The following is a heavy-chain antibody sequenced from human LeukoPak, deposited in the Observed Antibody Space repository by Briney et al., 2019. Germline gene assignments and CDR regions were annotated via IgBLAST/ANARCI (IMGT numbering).Heavy chain of an antibody. Sequence: ASVKVSCKASGYTFTGYYMHWVRQAPGQGLEWMGWINPNSGGTNYSQKFQGRVTITRDTSASTAYMELSSLRSEDTAVYYCARDFRVSGIAAAGMGYWGQGTLVTVSS. D-gene: IGHD6-13*01. CDR3: ARDFRVSGIAAAGMGY. J-gene: IGHJ4*02. V-gene: IGHV1-2*02. CDR2: INPNSGGT. CDR1: GYTFTGYY.